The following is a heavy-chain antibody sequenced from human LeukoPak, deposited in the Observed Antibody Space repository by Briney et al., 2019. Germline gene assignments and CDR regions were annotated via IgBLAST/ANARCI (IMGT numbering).Heavy chain of an antibody. Sequence: GASVKVSCKASGYTFTSYDINWVRQATGQGLEWMGWMNPNSGNTGCAQKFQGRVTMTRNTSISTAYMELSSLRSEDTAVYYCARGGAGSYYVYFDYWGQGTLVTVSS. CDR3: ARGGAGSYYVYFDY. V-gene: IGHV1-8*01. J-gene: IGHJ4*02. CDR2: MNPNSGNT. CDR1: GYTFTSYD. D-gene: IGHD1-26*01.